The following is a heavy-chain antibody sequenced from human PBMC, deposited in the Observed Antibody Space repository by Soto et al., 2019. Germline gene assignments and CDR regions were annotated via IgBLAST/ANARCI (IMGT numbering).Heavy chain of an antibody. J-gene: IGHJ6*02. CDR2: IYSGGST. V-gene: IGHV3-66*01. D-gene: IGHD6-19*01. CDR3: AREGSGWQYYYYGMDV. CDR1: GFTVSSNY. Sequence: PGGSLRLSCAASGFTVSSNYMSWVRQAPGKGLEWVSVIYSGGSTYYADSVKGRFTISRDNSKNTLYLQMNSLRAEDTAVFYCAREGSGWQYYYYGMDVWGQGTTVTVSS.